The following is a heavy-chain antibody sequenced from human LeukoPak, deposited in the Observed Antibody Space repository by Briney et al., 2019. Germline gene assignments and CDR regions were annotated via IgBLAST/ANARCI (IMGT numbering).Heavy chain of an antibody. CDR1: GFTFSSYG. CDR2: ISYDGSNK. Sequence: GGSLRLSCAASGFTFSSYGMHRVRQAPGKGLEWVAVISYDGSNKYYADSVKGRFTISRDNSKNTLYLQMNSLGAEDTAVYYCAKELGDSDYYYYGMDVWGQGTTVTVSS. CDR3: AKELGDSDYYYYGMDV. V-gene: IGHV3-30*18. D-gene: IGHD2-21*01. J-gene: IGHJ6*02.